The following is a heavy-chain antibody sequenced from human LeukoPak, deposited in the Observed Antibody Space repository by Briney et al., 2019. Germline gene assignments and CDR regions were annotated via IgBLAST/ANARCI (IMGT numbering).Heavy chain of an antibody. D-gene: IGHD6-13*01. Sequence: PGGSLRLSCAASGFTFSSYWMSWVRQAPGKGLDWVGNIKQDGSAKYYVDSVKGRFTISSDNHKNSLHLHMNGLRAEEAACYYCERDSSSWYGLMWYWGQGTMVTVSS. CDR1: GFTFSSYW. CDR3: ERDSSSWYGLMWY. J-gene: IGHJ4*02. V-gene: IGHV3-7*01. CDR2: IKQDGSAK.